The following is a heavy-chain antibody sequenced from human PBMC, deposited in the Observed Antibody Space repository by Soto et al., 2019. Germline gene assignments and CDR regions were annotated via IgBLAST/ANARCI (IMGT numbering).Heavy chain of an antibody. CDR2: ISSSSSYI. CDR1: GFTFSSYS. CDR3: ARVYYDFWSGYYRPSPTYYYGMDV. D-gene: IGHD3-3*01. J-gene: IGHJ6*02. V-gene: IGHV3-21*01. Sequence: VGSLRLSCAASGFTFSSYSMNWVRQASGKGLEWVSSISSSSSYIYYADSVKGRFTISRDNAKNSLYLQMNSLRAEDTALYYCARVYYDFWSGYYRPSPTYYYGMDVWGQGTTVTVSS.